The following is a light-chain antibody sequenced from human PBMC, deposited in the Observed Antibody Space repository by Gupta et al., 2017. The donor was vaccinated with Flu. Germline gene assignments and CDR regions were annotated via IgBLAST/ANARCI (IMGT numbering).Light chain of an antibody. J-gene: IGLJ3*02. V-gene: IGLV3-21*02. CDR3: QVWDSSSDHWV. CDR1: NIGSKS. CDR2: DDG. Sequence: SYVLTQPPSVSVAPGQTARITCGGNNIGSKSVHWYQQKPGQAPVVVVHDDGVRPPGIPKRFACSNSGNTATLAISRVEAGDEADYYCQVWDSSSDHWVFGGGTKLTVL.